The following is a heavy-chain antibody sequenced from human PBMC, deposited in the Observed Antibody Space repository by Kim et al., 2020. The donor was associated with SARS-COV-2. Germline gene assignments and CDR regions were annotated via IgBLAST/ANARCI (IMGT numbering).Heavy chain of an antibody. V-gene: IGHV3-30*18. CDR2: ISYDGSNK. J-gene: IGHJ4*02. CDR1: GFTFSSYG. Sequence: GGSLRLSCAASGFTFSSYGMHWVRQAPGKGLEWVAVISYDGSNKYYADSVKGRFTISRDNSKNTLYLQMNSLRAEDTAVYYCAKDSYSSGWGPTFDYWGQGTLVTVSS. D-gene: IGHD6-19*01. CDR3: AKDSYSSGWGPTFDY.